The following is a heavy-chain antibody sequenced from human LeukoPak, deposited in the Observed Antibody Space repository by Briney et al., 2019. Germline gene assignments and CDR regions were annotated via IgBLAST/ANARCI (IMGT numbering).Heavy chain of an antibody. D-gene: IGHD6-13*01. CDR3: ARLGGGSSWSNFDF. CDR2: INPNSGGT. Sequence: ASVKVSCKASGYTFTDYYMHWVRQAPGQGLEWMGWINPNSGGTNYAQKFQGRVTMTRDTSISTAYMELSRLRSDDTAVFYCARLGGGSSWSNFDFWGQGTLVTVSS. J-gene: IGHJ4*02. CDR1: GYTFTDYY. V-gene: IGHV1-2*02.